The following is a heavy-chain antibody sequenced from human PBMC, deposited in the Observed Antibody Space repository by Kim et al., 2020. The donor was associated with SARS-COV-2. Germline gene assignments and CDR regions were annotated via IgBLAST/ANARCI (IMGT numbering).Heavy chain of an antibody. D-gene: IGHD6-13*01. V-gene: IGHV3-7*03. CDR3: ARDTGAGTPLAYYGMDV. J-gene: IGHJ6*02. CDR2: IKQDGSEK. CDR1: GFTFSSYW. Sequence: GGSLRLSCAASGFTFSSYWMSWVRQAPGKGLEWVANIKQDGSEKYYVDSVKGRFTISRDNAKNSLYLQMNSLRAEDTAVYYCARDTGAGTPLAYYGMDVWGQGTTVTVSS.